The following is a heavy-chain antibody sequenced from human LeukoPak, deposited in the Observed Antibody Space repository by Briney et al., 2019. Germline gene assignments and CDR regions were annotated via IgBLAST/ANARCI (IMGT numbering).Heavy chain of an antibody. J-gene: IGHJ4*02. CDR3: ARQESGLRWQTFDY. V-gene: IGHV5-51*01. D-gene: IGHD4-23*01. CDR2: IYPGDSDT. Sequence: GVSLQISCQGSGSSFTNYWIAWVRPMPGKGLGWMGIIYPGDSDTKYSPSFQGQVTISADKSITTAYLQWSSLKASDTAMYYCARQESGLRWQTFDYWGQGTLVTVSS. CDR1: GSSFTNYW.